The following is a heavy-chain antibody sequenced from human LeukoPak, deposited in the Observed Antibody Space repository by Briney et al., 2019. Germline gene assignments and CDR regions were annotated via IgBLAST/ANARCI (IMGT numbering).Heavy chain of an antibody. V-gene: IGHV4-4*02. Sequence: SETLSLTCAVSGGSINSIYWWSWVRQPPGKGLEWIGEIQHSGNINYNLSLKSRVTISVDKSKNQFSLTVTSVTAADTAIYYCARNYESGYSIGPWGQGTLVTVSS. D-gene: IGHD3-3*01. CDR1: GGSINSIYW. CDR3: ARNYESGYSIGP. CDR2: IQHSGNI. J-gene: IGHJ5*02.